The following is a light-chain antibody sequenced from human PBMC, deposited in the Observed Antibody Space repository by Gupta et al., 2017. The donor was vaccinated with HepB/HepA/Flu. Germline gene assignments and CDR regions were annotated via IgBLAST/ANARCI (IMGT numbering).Light chain of an antibody. J-gene: IGKJ4*01. Sequence: DIVMTQSPDSLAVSLGGRATINCKSSRSVLYPSNNKNHLAWYQQKSGQPPKLLIYWASTRESGVTDRFSGSGSGTDFTLTISSLQAEDVAVYFCQQVYSIPVTFGGGTKVEIK. CDR1: RSVLYPSNNKNH. CDR2: WAS. V-gene: IGKV4-1*01. CDR3: QQVYSIPVT.